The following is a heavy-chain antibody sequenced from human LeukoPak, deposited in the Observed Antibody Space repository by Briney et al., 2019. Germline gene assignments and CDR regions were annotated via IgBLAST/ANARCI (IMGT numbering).Heavy chain of an antibody. CDR1: GGSISSYY. D-gene: IGHD5-12*01. CDR2: IYTSGST. V-gene: IGHV4-4*07. CDR3: ARGLGRVATITPFYYYYGMDV. J-gene: IGHJ6*02. Sequence: SETLSLTCTVSGGSISSYYWSWIRQPAGKGLEWIGRIYTSGSTNYNPSLKSRVTMSVDTSKNQFSLKLSSVTAADTAVYYCARGLGRVATITPFYYYYGMDVWGQGTTVTVSS.